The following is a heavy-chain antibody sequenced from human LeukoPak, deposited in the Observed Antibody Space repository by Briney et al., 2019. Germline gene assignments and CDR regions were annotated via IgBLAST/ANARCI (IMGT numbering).Heavy chain of an antibody. Sequence: GRSLRLSCAASGFTFSNYGMHWVRQAPGKGLEWVADIWYDGSNKFYADSVKGRFTISRDNSKNTLSLQMNSLRAEDTAVYYCARDSFRGYSYGGFDYWGQGTLVTVSS. V-gene: IGHV3-33*01. J-gene: IGHJ4*02. CDR2: IWYDGSNK. CDR3: ARDSFRGYSYGGFDY. D-gene: IGHD5-18*01. CDR1: GFTFSNYG.